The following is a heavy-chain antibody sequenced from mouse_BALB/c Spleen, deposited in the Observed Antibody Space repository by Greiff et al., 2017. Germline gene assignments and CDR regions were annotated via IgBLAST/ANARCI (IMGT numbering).Heavy chain of an antibody. CDR2: IHPNSGNT. Sequence: VQLQQSGSVLVRPGASVKLSCKASGYTFTSSWMHWAKQRPGQGLEWIGEIHPNSGNTNYNEKFKGKATLTVDTSSSTAYVDLSSLTSEDSAVYYCARSMNAMDYWGQGTSVTVSS. D-gene: IGHD2-3*01. J-gene: IGHJ4*01. CDR3: ARSMNAMDY. V-gene: IGHV1S130*01. CDR1: GYTFTSSW.